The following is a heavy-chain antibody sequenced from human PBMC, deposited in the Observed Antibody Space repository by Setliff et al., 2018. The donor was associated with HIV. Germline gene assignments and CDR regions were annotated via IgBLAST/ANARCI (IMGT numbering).Heavy chain of an antibody. CDR3: ARGYTGDFH. V-gene: IGHV3-11*04. J-gene: IGHJ4*02. CDR2: ISPDGSTI. D-gene: IGHD3-16*01. CDR1: GFIFSDYY. Sequence: GGSLRLSCVASGFIFSDYYMSWIRQAPGKGLEYVSYISPDGSTIHYADSVRGRFTISRDNVKNSLYLQMNSLRVADTAVYYCARGYTGDFHWGQGTLVTVSS.